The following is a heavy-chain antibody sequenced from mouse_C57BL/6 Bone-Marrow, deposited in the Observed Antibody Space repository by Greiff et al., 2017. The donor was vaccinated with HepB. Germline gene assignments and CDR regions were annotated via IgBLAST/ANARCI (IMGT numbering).Heavy chain of an antibody. CDR1: GYTFTSYW. CDR3: AIYDDYDGGYAMDY. D-gene: IGHD2-4*01. Sequence: QVQLQQPGAELVKPGASVKLSCKASGYTFTSYWMHWVKQRPGQGLEWIGMIHPNSGSTNYNEKFKSKATLTVDKSSSTAYMQLSSLTSEDSAVYYCAIYDDYDGGYAMDYWGQGTSVTVSS. CDR2: IHPNSGST. V-gene: IGHV1-64*01. J-gene: IGHJ4*01.